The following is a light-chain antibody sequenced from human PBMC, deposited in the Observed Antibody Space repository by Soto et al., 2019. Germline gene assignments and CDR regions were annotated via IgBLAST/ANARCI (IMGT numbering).Light chain of an antibody. CDR3: HQYNSWPPGT. V-gene: IGKV3D-15*01. Sequence: EIVMTQSPATLSVSPGERATLSCRASQSVSIHLAWYQQKPGQAPRLLIHGATTRATGIPARFSGSGSGTEFTLTISSLQSEDFALYYCHQYNSWPPGTFGQGTKVDIK. CDR1: QSVSIH. CDR2: GAT. J-gene: IGKJ2*01.